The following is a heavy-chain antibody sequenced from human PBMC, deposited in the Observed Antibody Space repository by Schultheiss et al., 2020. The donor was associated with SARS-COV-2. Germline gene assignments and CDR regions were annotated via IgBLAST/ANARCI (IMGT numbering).Heavy chain of an antibody. CDR2: ISYDGSNK. CDR1: GFTFSSYG. J-gene: IGHJ3*02. D-gene: IGHD5-18*01. V-gene: IGHV3-30*12. CDR3: ARSLWLRGLDAFDI. Sequence: GGSLRLSCAASGFTFSSYGMHWVRQAPGKGLEWVAVISYDGSNKYYADSVKGRFTISRDNAKNSLYLQMNSLRAEDTAVYYCARSLWLRGLDAFDIWGQGTMVTVSS.